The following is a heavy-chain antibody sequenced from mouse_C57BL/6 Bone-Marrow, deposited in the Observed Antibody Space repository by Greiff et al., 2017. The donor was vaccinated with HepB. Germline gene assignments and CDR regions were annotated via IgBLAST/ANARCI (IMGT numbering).Heavy chain of an antibody. CDR3: ASWGYAMDY. V-gene: IGHV1-69*01. CDR1: GYTFTSYW. Sequence: QVQLQQPGAELVMPGASVKLSCKASGYTFTSYWMHWVKQRPGQGLEWIGEIDPSDSYTNYNQKFKGKSTLTVDKSSSTAYMQLSSLTSKDSAVYYCASWGYAMDYWGQGTSVTVSS. CDR2: IDPSDSYT. J-gene: IGHJ4*01. D-gene: IGHD4-1*01.